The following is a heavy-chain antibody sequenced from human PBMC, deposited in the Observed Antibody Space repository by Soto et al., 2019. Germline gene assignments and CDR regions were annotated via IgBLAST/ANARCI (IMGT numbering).Heavy chain of an antibody. V-gene: IGHV1-46*01. CDR3: ARGRGEFDA. D-gene: IGHD2-21*01. J-gene: IGHJ5*02. CDR2: INPHGGST. Sequence: GASVKVSCKAPGDTFTSYYLNWVRQAPGQGLEWMGVINPHGGSTKYAQKFQGRITMTRDTSRSTVYMELSSLRSDDTAVYYCARGRGEFDAWGQGTPVTVSS. CDR1: GDTFTSYY.